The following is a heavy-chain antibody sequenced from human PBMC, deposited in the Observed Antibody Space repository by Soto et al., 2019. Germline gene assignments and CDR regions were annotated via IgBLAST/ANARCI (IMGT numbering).Heavy chain of an antibody. CDR3: ARDALGSIEYFQH. V-gene: IGHV4-31*03. Sequence: PSETLSLTCTVSGGSISSGDYYWSWIRQHPGKGLEWIGYIYYSGSTYYNTSLKSRVTISVDTSKNQFSLKLSSVTAADTAVYYCARDALGSIEYFQHWGQGTLVTVSS. J-gene: IGHJ1*01. CDR2: IYYSGST. D-gene: IGHD3-16*01. CDR1: GGSISSGDYY.